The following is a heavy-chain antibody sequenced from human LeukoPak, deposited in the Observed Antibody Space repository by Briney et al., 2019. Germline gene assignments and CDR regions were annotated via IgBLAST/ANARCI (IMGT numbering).Heavy chain of an antibody. Sequence: GGSLRLSCATSGFTFSSYAMSWVRQAPGKGLEWVSGISGSGASTYYADSVKGRFTISRDNSKNTLYLQMNSLRAEDTAVYYCAKAQRYCSSTSCHEGWFDPWGQGTLVTVSS. CDR2: ISGSGAST. J-gene: IGHJ5*02. CDR3: AKAQRYCSSTSCHEGWFDP. D-gene: IGHD2-2*01. CDR1: GFTFSSYA. V-gene: IGHV3-23*01.